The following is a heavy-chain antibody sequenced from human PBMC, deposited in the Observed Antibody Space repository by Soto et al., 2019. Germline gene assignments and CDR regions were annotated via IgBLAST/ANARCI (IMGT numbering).Heavy chain of an antibody. D-gene: IGHD2-15*01. V-gene: IGHV1-18*01. CDR3: ARVGPVVAATVFGAFDI. CDR1: GYTFTSYG. CDR2: ISAYNGNT. Sequence: ASVKVSCKASGYTFTSYGISWVRQAPGQGLEWMGWISAYNGNTNYAQKLQGRVTMTTDTSTSTAYMELRSLRSDDTAVYYCARVGPVVAATVFGAFDIWGQGTMVTVSS. J-gene: IGHJ3*02.